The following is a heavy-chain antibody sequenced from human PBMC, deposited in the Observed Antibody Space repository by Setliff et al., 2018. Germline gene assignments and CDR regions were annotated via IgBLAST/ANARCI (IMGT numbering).Heavy chain of an antibody. D-gene: IGHD6-13*01. J-gene: IGHJ4*02. CDR2: INSGGSKV. V-gene: IGHV3-48*03. CDR1: GFTLSSYE. Sequence: GGSLRLSCAASGFTLSSYEMNWVRQTPGKGLEWVSYINSGGSKVYYADSVKGRFTISRDNAKNSLYLQMTSLRAEDTALYYCARGRPLYSSPVDYWGQGTLVTVSS. CDR3: ARGRPLYSSPVDY.